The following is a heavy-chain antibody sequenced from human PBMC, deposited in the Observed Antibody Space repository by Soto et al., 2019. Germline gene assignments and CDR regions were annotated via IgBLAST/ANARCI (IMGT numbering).Heavy chain of an antibody. Sequence: LSLTCTVSGGSISSGGYYWSWIRQHPGKGLEWIGYIYYSGSTYYNPSLKSRVTISVDTSKNQFSLKLSSVTAADTAVYYCAREGYSYGSDFDYWGQGTLVTVSS. V-gene: IGHV4-31*03. CDR1: GGSISSGGYY. CDR3: AREGYSYGSDFDY. D-gene: IGHD5-18*01. CDR2: IYYSGST. J-gene: IGHJ4*02.